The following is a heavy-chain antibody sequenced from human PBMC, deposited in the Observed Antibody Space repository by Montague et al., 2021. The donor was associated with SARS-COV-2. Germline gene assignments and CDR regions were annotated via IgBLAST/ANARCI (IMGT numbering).Heavy chain of an antibody. J-gene: IGHJ5*02. Sequence: SETLSLTCTVSGGSISSYYWSWIRQPPVTGLEWIGYLSYGESTNYNPSLNSRVTISVDTSKNQLSLKVNSVTAADTAVYYCARRDGYCRSTRCPHWFDPWGQGTLVTVSS. CDR3: ARRDGYCRSTRCPHWFDP. CDR1: GGSISSYY. CDR2: LSYGEST. D-gene: IGHD2-2*01. V-gene: IGHV4-59*01.